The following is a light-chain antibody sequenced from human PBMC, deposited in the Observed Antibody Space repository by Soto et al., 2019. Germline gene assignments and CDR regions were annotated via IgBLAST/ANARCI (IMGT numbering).Light chain of an antibody. CDR1: QGVSSN. CDR2: GAS. Sequence: EIVMTQSPATLSVSPGERATLSCRASQGVSSNLAWYQQKPGQAPRLLIYGASTRATGTPARFSGSGSGTEFTLTISSLQSEDFAVYYCQQYNNAWTFGQGTKWIS. V-gene: IGKV3-15*01. CDR3: QQYNNAWT. J-gene: IGKJ1*01.